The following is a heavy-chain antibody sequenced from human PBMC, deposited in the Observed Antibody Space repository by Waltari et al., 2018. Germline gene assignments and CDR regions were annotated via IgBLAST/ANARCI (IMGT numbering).Heavy chain of an antibody. J-gene: IGHJ5*02. V-gene: IGHV4-34*01. Sequence: QVQLQQWGAGLLKPSETLSLTCAVYGGSFSGYYWSWIRQPPGKGLEWIGEINHSGSTNYNPSLKSRVTISVDTSKNQFSLKLSSVTAADTAVYYCARGLGYFAGIQRRFDPWGQGTLVTVSS. D-gene: IGHD5-18*01. CDR3: ARGLGYFAGIQRRFDP. CDR2: INHSGST. CDR1: GGSFSGYY.